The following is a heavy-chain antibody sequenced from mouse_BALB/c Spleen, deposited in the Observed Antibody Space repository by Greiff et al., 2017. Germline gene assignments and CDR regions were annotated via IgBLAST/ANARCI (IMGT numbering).Heavy chain of an antibody. J-gene: IGHJ1*01. CDR3: ARDCRNFDV. CDR1: GFTISSYG. CDR2: INSNGGST. Sequence: EVHLVESGGGLVQPGGSLKLSCAASGFTISSYGMSWVRQTPDKRLELVATINSNGGSTYYPDSVKGRFTISRDNAKNTLYLQMSSLKSEDTAMYFCARDCRNFDVWGAGTTVTVTS. V-gene: IGHV5-6-3*01.